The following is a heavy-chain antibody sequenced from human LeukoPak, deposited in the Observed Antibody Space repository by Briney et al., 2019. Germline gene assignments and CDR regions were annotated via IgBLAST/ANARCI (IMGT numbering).Heavy chain of an antibody. Sequence: GGSLRLSCAASGFTFSSYSMNWVRQAPGKGLEWVSAISGSGGSTYYADSVKGRFTIYRDNSKNTLYLQMNSLRAEDTAVYYCAKDQTRPDYFDYWGQGTLVTVSS. CDR1: GFTFSSYS. CDR3: AKDQTRPDYFDY. CDR2: ISGSGGST. J-gene: IGHJ4*02. V-gene: IGHV3-23*01.